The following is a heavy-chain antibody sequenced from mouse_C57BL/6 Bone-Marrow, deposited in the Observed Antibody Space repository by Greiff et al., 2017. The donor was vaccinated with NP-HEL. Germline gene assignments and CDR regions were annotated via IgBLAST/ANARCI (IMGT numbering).Heavy chain of an antibody. V-gene: IGHV5-6*01. CDR3: ASCSSWFAY. D-gene: IGHD1-1*01. J-gene: IGHJ3*01. Sequence: VQLQQSGGDLVKPGGSLKLSCAASGFTFSSYGMSWVRQTPDKRLEWVATISSGGSYTYYPDSVKGRFTISRDNAKNTLYLQMSILKSEDTAMYDCASCSSWFAYWGQGTLVTVSA. CDR1: GFTFSSYG. CDR2: ISSGGSYT.